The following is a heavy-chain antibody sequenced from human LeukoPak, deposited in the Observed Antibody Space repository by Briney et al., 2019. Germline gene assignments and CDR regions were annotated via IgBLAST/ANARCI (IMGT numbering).Heavy chain of an antibody. J-gene: IGHJ6*02. V-gene: IGHV4-59*13. Sequence: PSETLSLSRTFCGSAISGYHWCWIRPPPGKRLGWIGYVYYSGSTNYNPSLKSRVTISEDTSKNQVSLKLSSVTAADTAVYYCAREGRVGYDFWSGYYDGMDVWGQGTTVTASS. D-gene: IGHD3-3*01. CDR2: VYYSGST. CDR1: GSAISGYH. CDR3: AREGRVGYDFWSGYYDGMDV.